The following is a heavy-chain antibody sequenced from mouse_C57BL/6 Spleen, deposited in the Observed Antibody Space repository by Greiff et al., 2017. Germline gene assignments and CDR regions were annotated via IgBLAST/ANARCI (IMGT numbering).Heavy chain of an antibody. Sequence: QVQLQQPGAELVKPGASVKMSCKASGYTFTSYWITWVKQRPGQGLEWIGDIYPGSGSTNYNEKFKSKATLTVDTSSSTAYMQLSSLTSEDSAVYYCARSGFITTVVAYYAMDYWGQGTSVTVSS. D-gene: IGHD1-1*01. CDR2: IYPGSGST. J-gene: IGHJ4*01. V-gene: IGHV1-55*01. CDR3: ARSGFITTVVAYYAMDY. CDR1: GYTFTSYW.